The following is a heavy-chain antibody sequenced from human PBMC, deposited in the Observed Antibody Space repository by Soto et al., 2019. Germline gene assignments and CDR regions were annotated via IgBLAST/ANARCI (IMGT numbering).Heavy chain of an antibody. V-gene: IGHV4-59*01. CDR1: NDSITSYY. D-gene: IGHD3-22*01. CDR3: ARDTRMFDP. CDR2: IHHSGRT. Sequence: SETLSLTCTVSNDSITSYYWSWIRQAPGKGLEWIGYIHHSGRTNYNPSLKSRVTISVDTSKNQFSLKLTSVTAADTAVYYCARDTRMFDPWGQGTLVTVSS. J-gene: IGHJ5*02.